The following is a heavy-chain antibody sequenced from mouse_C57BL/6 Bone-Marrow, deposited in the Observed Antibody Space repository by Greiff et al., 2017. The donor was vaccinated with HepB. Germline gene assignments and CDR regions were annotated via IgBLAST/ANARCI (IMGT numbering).Heavy chain of an antibody. J-gene: IGHJ3*01. CDR3: ARDPYYGSRAWFAY. CDR2: ISDGGSYT. V-gene: IGHV5-4*01. Sequence: EVKLQESGGGLVKPGGSLKLSCAASGFTFSSYAMSWVRQTPEKRLEWVATISDGGSYTYYPDNVKGRFTISRDNAKNNLYLQMSHLKSEDTAMYYCARDPYYGSRAWFAYWGQGTLVTVSA. D-gene: IGHD1-1*01. CDR1: GFTFSSYA.